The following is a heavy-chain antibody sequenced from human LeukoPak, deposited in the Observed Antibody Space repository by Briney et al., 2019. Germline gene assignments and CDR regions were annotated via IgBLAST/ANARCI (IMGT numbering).Heavy chain of an antibody. CDR2: IYYSGNT. V-gene: IGHV4-59*01. J-gene: IGHJ6*04. CDR3: ARAWEYFDNSGSLTLDV. Sequence: SAPLSLPFTVSGGPISSYYWSWIRRPPGKGLEWIGCIYYSGNTNYNHSLKSRVTISVDTSKQQLSLHLSSVTAVSTAVYCCARAWEYFDNSGSLTLDVWGKGTAVTVSS. D-gene: IGHD3-22*01. CDR1: GGPISSYY.